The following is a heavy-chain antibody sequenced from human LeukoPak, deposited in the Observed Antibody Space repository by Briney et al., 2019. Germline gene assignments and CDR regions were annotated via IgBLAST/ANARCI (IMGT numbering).Heavy chain of an antibody. Sequence: SETLSLTCAVYGGSFRGYYWSWIRQPPGKGLEGIGEINHSGSTNYNPSFRSRVTISVATSKNQFSLKLSSVTAAATAVYYCAKSTSQPYSSSWYGDDYWGQGTLVTVSS. J-gene: IGHJ4*02. CDR3: AKSTSQPYSSSWYGDDY. D-gene: IGHD6-13*01. CDR2: INHSGST. CDR1: GGSFRGYY. V-gene: IGHV4-34*01.